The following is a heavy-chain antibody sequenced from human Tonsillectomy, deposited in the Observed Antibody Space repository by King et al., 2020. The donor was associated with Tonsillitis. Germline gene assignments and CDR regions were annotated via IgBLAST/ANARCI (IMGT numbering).Heavy chain of an antibody. CDR3: ARESLASEYSSGWYEPLDY. J-gene: IGHJ4*02. CDR1: GFTFSSYL. Sequence: VQLVESGGGVVQPGRFLRLSCAASGFTFSSYLMHWVRQAPGKGLEWVAVISYDGSTKYYADSVKGRFTISRDSSKNTLFLQMSSLRAEDTAVYYCARESLASEYSSGWYEPLDYWGQGTLVTVPS. V-gene: IGHV3-30*04. D-gene: IGHD6-13*01. CDR2: ISYDGSTK.